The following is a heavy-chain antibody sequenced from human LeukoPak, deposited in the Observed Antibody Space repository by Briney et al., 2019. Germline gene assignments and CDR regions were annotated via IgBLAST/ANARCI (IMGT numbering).Heavy chain of an antibody. CDR1: GFTFDDYA. CDR2: ISWNSGSI. CDR3: VRSWGTGWFDP. J-gene: IGHJ5*02. V-gene: IGHV3-9*01. D-gene: IGHD3-16*01. Sequence: GRSLRLSCAASGFTFDDYAMHWVRQAPGKGLEWVSGISWNSGSIGYADSVKGRFTISRDNAKNTLSLQINTLSAEDTAVYYCVRSWGTGWFDPWGQGTLVTVSS.